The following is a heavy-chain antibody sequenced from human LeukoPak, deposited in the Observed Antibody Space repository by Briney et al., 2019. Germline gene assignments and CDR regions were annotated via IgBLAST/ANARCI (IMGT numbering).Heavy chain of an antibody. CDR1: GFDFSTYA. J-gene: IGHJ4*02. V-gene: IGHV3-21*01. Sequence: GGSLRLSCAASGFDFSTYAINWVRQAPGKGLEWVSSISTMSNYIFYGDSVKGRFTISRDNAKNSVYLQMNSLRPEDTAVYYCSRDQLGGLDYWGQGTLVTVSS. D-gene: IGHD1-1*01. CDR3: SRDQLGGLDY. CDR2: ISTMSNYI.